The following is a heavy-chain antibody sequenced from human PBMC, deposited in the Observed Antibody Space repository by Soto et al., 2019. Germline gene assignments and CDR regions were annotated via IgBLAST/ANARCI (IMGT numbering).Heavy chain of an antibody. Sequence: EVQLVESGGGLVQPGGSLRLSCAVSGFTFSRYWMHWFRQDPGNGLVWVSSINTDGTNTQYADSVRGRFTVSRDNAKNTVYLQMISMRSEDTAVYYCANDLLWGQSDYWGQGTLVVVSS. CDR1: GFTFSRYW. J-gene: IGHJ4*02. CDR2: INTDGTNT. CDR3: ANDLLWGQSDY. D-gene: IGHD3-16*01. V-gene: IGHV3-74*03.